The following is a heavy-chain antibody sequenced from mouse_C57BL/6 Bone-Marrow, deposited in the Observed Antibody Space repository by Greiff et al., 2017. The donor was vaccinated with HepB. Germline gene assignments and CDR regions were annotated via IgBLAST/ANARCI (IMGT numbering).Heavy chain of an antibody. Sequence: EVKLVESGPVLVKPGPSVKISCKASGFTFTDYYMHWVKQSHGKSLEWIGLVYPYNGGTSYNQKFKGKATLTVDTSSSAAYMELNSLTSEDSAVYYCARGANWVYYAMDYWGQGTSVTVSS. CDR3: ARGANWVYYAMDY. CDR1: GFTFTDYY. V-gene: IGHV1-36*01. J-gene: IGHJ4*01. CDR2: VYPYNGGT. D-gene: IGHD4-1*01.